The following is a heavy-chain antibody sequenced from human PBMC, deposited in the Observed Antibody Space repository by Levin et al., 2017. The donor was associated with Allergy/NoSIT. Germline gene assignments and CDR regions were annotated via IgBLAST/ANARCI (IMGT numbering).Heavy chain of an antibody. V-gene: IGHV4-34*01. J-gene: IGHJ5*02. CDR1: GGSFSGYY. Sequence: PSETLSLTCAVYGGSFSGYYWSWIRQPPGKGLEWIGEINHSGSTNYNPSLKSRVTISVDTSKNQFSLKLSSVTAADTAVYYCAIHNRQGVVKQQLLRGSWFDPWGQGTLVTVSS. D-gene: IGHD6-13*01. CDR3: AIHNRQGVVKQQLLRGSWFDP. CDR2: INHSGST.